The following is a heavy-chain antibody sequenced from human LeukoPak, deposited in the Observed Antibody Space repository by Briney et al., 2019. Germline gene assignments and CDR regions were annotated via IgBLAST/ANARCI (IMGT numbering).Heavy chain of an antibody. Sequence: ASVKVSCKASGYTFTGYGVSWVGHGPGRGLESKGWISAYNGNTNYAQKLQGRVTMTTDTSTSTAYMELRSLRSDDTAMYYCARANSGWYRGNWFDPWGQGTLVTVSS. D-gene: IGHD6-19*01. V-gene: IGHV1-18*01. CDR2: ISAYNGNT. CDR1: GYTFTGYG. CDR3: ARANSGWYRGNWFDP. J-gene: IGHJ5*02.